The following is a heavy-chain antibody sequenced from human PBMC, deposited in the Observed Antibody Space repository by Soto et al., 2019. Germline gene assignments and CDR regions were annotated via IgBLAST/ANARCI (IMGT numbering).Heavy chain of an antibody. D-gene: IGHD3-10*01. Sequence: GSLRLSCAASGFPFSSYSMNWVRQAPGKGLEWVSSISSSSSYIYYADSVKGRFTISRDNAKNSLYLQMNSLRAEDTAVYYCARDYGSGSYLRDYYYYMDVWGKGTTVTVSS. CDR3: ARDYGSGSYLRDYYYYMDV. CDR2: ISSSSSYI. J-gene: IGHJ6*03. CDR1: GFPFSSYS. V-gene: IGHV3-21*01.